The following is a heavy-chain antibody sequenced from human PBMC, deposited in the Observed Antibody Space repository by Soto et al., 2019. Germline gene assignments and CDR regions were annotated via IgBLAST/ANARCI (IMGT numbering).Heavy chain of an antibody. J-gene: IGHJ4*02. V-gene: IGHV3-23*01. CDR2: ISGSGGST. CDR3: AKDKKGSGWPGLDY. Sequence: GGSLRLSCAASGFTFSSYSMNWVRQAPGKGLEWVSAISGSGGSTYYADSVKGRFTISRDNSKNTLYLQMNSLRAEDTAVYYCAKDKKGSGWPGLDYWGQGTLVTVS. D-gene: IGHD6-19*01. CDR1: GFTFSSYS.